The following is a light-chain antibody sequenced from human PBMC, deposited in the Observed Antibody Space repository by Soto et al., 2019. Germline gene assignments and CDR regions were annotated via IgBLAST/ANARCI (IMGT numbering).Light chain of an antibody. CDR3: SSYAGTTTLI. J-gene: IGLJ2*01. CDR1: SSDVGSYNL. V-gene: IGLV2-23*02. Sequence: QSVLTQPASVSGSPRQSITISCTGTSSDVGSYNLVSWYQQHPGKAPQLMIYEVTKRPSGVSHRFSGSKSGNTASLTISGLQAEDEADYYCSSYAGTTTLIFGGGTKVTVL. CDR2: EVT.